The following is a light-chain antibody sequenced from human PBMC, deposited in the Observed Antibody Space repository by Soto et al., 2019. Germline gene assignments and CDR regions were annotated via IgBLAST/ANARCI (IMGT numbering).Light chain of an antibody. CDR3: CSYAGSTMVV. CDR2: EVT. J-gene: IGLJ2*01. Sequence: QSALTQPASVSGSPGQSITISCTGSSSDVGTYNLVSWYQQHPGKAPKLIIFEVTKRPSGVSNRFSGSKSGNTASLTISGLQAEDEADYYCCSYAGSTMVVFGGGTKVTVL. CDR1: SSDVGTYNL. V-gene: IGLV2-23*02.